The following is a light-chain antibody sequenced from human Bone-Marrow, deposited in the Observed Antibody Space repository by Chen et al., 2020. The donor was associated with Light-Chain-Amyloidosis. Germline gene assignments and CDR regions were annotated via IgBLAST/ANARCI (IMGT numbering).Light chain of an antibody. CDR2: DAS. V-gene: IGKV1-5*01. Sequence: IQMTQSPSALSASVGDKITITCRASETITNWVAWYQQKPGKAPKLLIYDASTLHSGVPSRFSASGSGTEFTLTITSLQHDDFATYYCQQYNSYLATFGQGTKV. CDR3: QQYNSYLAT. CDR1: ETITNW. J-gene: IGKJ1*01.